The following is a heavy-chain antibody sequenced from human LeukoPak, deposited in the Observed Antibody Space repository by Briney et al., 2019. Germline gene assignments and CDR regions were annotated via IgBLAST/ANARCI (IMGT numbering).Heavy chain of an antibody. J-gene: IGHJ4*02. Sequence: SETLSLTCTVSGGSISSSSYYWGWIRQPPGKGLEWFGSIYYSGSTYYNPSLKSRVTISVDTSKNQFSLKLSSVTAADTAVYYCARQTAAFDYWGQGTLVTVSS. CDR3: ARQTAAFDY. CDR2: IYYSGST. V-gene: IGHV4-39*01. D-gene: IGHD6-13*01. CDR1: GGSISSSSYY.